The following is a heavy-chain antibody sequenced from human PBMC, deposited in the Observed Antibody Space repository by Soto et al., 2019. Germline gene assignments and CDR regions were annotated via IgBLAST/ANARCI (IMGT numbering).Heavy chain of an antibody. D-gene: IGHD1-1*01. CDR1: GFTFSDYY. CDR2: ISSSSSYT. J-gene: IGHJ3*02. Sequence: QVQLVESGGGLVKPGGSLRLSCAASGFTFSDYYMSWIRQAPGKGLEWVSYISSSSSYTNYADSVKGRFTISRDNAKNSVYLQMNSLRAEDTAVYYCARDGLERPIDAFDIWGQGTMVTVSS. CDR3: ARDGLERPIDAFDI. V-gene: IGHV3-11*05.